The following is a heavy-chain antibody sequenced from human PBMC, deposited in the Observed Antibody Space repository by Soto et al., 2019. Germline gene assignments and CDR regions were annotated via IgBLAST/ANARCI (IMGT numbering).Heavy chain of an antibody. CDR2: ISGSGGST. J-gene: IGHJ3*01. D-gene: IGHD6-19*01. V-gene: IGHV3-23*01. CDR3: AKGLLRPCSGICFGS. CDR1: GFTFSSYA. Sequence: PGGSLRLSCAASGFTFSSYAMSWVRQAPGKGLEWVSAISGSGGSTYYADSVKGRFTISRDNSKNTLYLQMNSLRAEDTAVYYCAKGLLRPCSGICFGSWGQGTMVTVSS.